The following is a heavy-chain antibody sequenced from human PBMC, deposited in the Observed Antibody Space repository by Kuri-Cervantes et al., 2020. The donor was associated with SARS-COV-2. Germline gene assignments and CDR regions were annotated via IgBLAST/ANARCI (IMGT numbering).Heavy chain of an antibody. J-gene: IGHJ4*02. V-gene: IGHV4-59*01. Sequence: ESLKISCTVSGGSISSYYWSWIRQPPGKGLEWIGCIYYSGSTNYNPSLKSRVTISVDTYKNQFSLKLSSVTAADTAVYYCARVVVWSGYYFDYWSQGTLVTVSS. CDR3: ARVVVWSGYYFDY. CDR2: IYYSGST. D-gene: IGHD3-3*01. CDR1: GGSISSYY.